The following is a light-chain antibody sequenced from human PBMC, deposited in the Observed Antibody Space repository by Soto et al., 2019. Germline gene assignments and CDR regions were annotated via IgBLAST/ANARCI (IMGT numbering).Light chain of an antibody. Sequence: QTVVTQEPSFSVSPGGTVTLTCGLSSGSVSTTYYPSWYQQTPGQAPRTLIYSTNTRSSGVPDRFSGSILGNKAALTITGAQADDEADYYCLLYMSSGISVFGGGTKLTVL. CDR3: LLYMSSGISV. CDR2: STN. CDR1: SGSVSTTYY. J-gene: IGLJ3*02. V-gene: IGLV8-61*01.